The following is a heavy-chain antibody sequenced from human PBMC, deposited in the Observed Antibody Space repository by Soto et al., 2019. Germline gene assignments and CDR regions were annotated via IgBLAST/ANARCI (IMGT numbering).Heavy chain of an antibody. CDR3: ARGYGDYVDYYYYGMDV. Sequence: PGGSLRLSCAASGFTFSSYGMHWVRQAPGKGLEWVAVIWYDGSNKYYADSVKGRFTISRDNSKNTLYLQMNSLRAEDTAVYYCARGYGDYVDYYYYGMDVWGQGTTVTVSS. D-gene: IGHD4-17*01. J-gene: IGHJ6*02. CDR2: IWYDGSNK. V-gene: IGHV3-33*01. CDR1: GFTFSSYG.